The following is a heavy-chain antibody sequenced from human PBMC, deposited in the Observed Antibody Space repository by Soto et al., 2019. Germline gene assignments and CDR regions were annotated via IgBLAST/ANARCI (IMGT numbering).Heavy chain of an antibody. J-gene: IGHJ6*02. D-gene: IGHD3-9*01. V-gene: IGHV3-9*01. CDR1: GFTFDYYA. CDR3: AKEAGLVRFFDWLSNGLDV. Sequence: GGSLRLSCAASGFTFDYYAMHWVRQAPGKGLEWVSGISWNSGNKGYADSVKGRFTISRDNAKNFLYLEMNSLRAEDTALYYCAKEAGLVRFFDWLSNGLDVWGQGTAVTVSS. CDR2: ISWNSGNK.